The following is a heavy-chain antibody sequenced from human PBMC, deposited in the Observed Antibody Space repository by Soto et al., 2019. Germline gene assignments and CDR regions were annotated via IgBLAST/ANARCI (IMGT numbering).Heavy chain of an antibody. J-gene: IGHJ4*02. Sequence: EVQLLESGGGLVQPGGSLRLSCAASGFTFSTYAMSWVRQAPGKGLEWVSGINGGGGKIYYADSVKGRFTISRDNSKNTLYLQMNSLSAEDTAVYYCARDYGDNPFASWGQGTLVTVSS. CDR3: ARDYGDNPFAS. CDR2: INGGGGKI. D-gene: IGHD4-17*01. V-gene: IGHV3-23*01. CDR1: GFTFSTYA.